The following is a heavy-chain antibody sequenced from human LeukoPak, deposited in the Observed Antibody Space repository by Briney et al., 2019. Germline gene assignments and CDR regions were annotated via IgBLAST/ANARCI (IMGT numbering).Heavy chain of an antibody. CDR3: AREEQY. V-gene: IGHV3-30*01. CDR1: GFTFRSYA. Sequence: GRSLRLSCAASGFTFRSYAMHWVRQAPGKGLEWVAVISYDGSNKYYADSVKGRFTISRDNSKNTLYLQMNSLRAEDTAVYYCAREEQYWGQGTLVTVSS. D-gene: IGHD1-26*01. J-gene: IGHJ4*02. CDR2: ISYDGSNK.